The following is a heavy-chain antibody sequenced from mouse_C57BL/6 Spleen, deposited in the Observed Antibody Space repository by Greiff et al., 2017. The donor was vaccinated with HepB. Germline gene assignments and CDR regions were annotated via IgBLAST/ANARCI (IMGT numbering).Heavy chain of an antibody. CDR3: ARDSPFAY. J-gene: IGHJ3*01. CDR1: GYTFTSYW. V-gene: IGHV1-52*01. D-gene: IGHD6-1*01. Sequence: QVQLQQPGAELVRPGSSVKLSCKASGYTFTSYWMHWVKQRPIQGLEWIGNIDTSDSDTHYNQKFKDKATLTVDKSSSTAYMQLSSLTSEDSAVYYCARDSPFAYWGQGTLVTVSA. CDR2: IDTSDSDT.